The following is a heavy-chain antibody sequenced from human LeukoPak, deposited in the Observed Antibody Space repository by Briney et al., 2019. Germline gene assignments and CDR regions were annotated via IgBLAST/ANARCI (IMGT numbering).Heavy chain of an antibody. CDR2: ISSSSSYI. Sequence: GGSLRLSCAASGFTFSSYSMNWVRQAPGKGLEWVSSISSSSSYIYYADSVKGRFTISRDNAKNSLYLQMNSLRAEDTAVYYCARDLYEVTEPLVDYWGQGTLVTVSS. CDR3: ARDLYEVTEPLVDY. V-gene: IGHV3-21*01. D-gene: IGHD2-21*02. J-gene: IGHJ4*02. CDR1: GFTFSSYS.